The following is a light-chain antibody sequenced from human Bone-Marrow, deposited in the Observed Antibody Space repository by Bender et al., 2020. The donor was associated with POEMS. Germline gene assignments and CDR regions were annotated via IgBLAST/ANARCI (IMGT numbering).Light chain of an antibody. CDR2: DNI. CDR1: SSNIGAGYD. V-gene: IGLV1-40*01. J-gene: IGLJ2*01. CDR3: QSYNSSLSGIVL. Sequence: QSVLTQPPSVSGAPGQRVTISCTGSSSNIGAGYDVHWYQQLPGTAPKLLIYDNINRPSGVLDRFSGSWSGTSASLAITGIQAEDEADYYCQSYNSSLSGIVLFGGGTKLTVL.